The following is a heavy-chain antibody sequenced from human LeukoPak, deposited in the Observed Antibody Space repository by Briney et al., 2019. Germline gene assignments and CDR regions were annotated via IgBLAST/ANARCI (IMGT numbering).Heavy chain of an antibody. CDR2: ISYDGSIQ. CDR1: GFIFSNHA. V-gene: IGHV3-30-3*01. Sequence: GGSLRLSCSVSGFIFSNHAMHWVRQAPGKGLECVAYISYDGSIQLYGDSVKGRFTISRDNSKDMLFLQMNSLRVDDTAIYYYVGEVGSRQMNSWGQGTLVTVSS. D-gene: IGHD1-26*01. J-gene: IGHJ4*02. CDR3: VGEVGSRQMNS.